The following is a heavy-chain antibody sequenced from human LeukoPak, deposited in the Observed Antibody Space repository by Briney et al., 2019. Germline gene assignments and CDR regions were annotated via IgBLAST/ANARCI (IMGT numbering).Heavy chain of an antibody. V-gene: IGHV4-34*01. D-gene: IGHD3-9*01. J-gene: IGHJ4*02. CDR3: ARKRYFDWLYRY. CDR2: INHSGST. Sequence: SETLSLTCAVYGGSFSGYYWSWIRQPPGKGLEWIGEINHSGSTNYNPSLKSRVTISVDTSKNQFSLKLSSVTAADTAVYYCARKRYFDWLYRYWGQGTLVTVSS. CDR1: GGSFSGYY.